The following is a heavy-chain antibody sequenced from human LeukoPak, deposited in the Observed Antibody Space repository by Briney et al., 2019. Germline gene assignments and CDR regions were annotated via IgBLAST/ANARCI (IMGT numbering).Heavy chain of an antibody. V-gene: IGHV3-30*02. J-gene: IGHJ4*02. CDR3: ASLILTGYYSSDY. Sequence: PGGSLRLSCAASGFTFSSYGMYWVCQAPGKGLEWVALIWYDGNNKYYADSVKGRFTISRDNSKNTLYLQMNSLRAEDTAVYYCASLILTGYYSSDYWGQGTLVTVSS. CDR2: IWYDGNNK. CDR1: GFTFSSYG. D-gene: IGHD3-9*01.